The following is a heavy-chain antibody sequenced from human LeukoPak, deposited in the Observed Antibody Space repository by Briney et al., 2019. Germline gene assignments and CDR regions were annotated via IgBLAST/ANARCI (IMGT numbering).Heavy chain of an antibody. J-gene: IGHJ6*03. CDR2: ISAYNGNT. D-gene: IGHD6-6*01. CDR1: GYTFTSYG. CDR3: ARVHRIAARRVQNYYYYYYMDV. V-gene: IGHV1-18*01. Sequence: ASVKVSCKASGYTFTSYGISWVRQAPGQGLEWMGWISAYNGNTNYAQKLQGRVTMTTDTSTSTAYMELSSLRSEDTAVYYCARVHRIAARRVQNYYYYYYMDVWGKGTTVTVSS.